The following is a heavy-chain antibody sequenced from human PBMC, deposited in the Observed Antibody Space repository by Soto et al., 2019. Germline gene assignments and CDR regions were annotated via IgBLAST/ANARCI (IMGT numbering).Heavy chain of an antibody. Sequence: ASVKVSCKASGGTFSSYAISWVRQAPGQGLEWMGGIIPIFGTANYAQKFQGRVTITADESTSTAYMELSSLRSEDTAVYYCARDAVYSNYVNYYYYGMDVWGQGTTVTVSS. V-gene: IGHV1-69*13. CDR2: IIPIFGTA. J-gene: IGHJ6*02. CDR1: GGTFSSYA. CDR3: ARDAVYSNYVNYYYYGMDV. D-gene: IGHD4-4*01.